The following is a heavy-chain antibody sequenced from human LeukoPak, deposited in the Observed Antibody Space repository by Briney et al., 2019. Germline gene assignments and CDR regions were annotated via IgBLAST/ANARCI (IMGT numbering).Heavy chain of an antibody. CDR3: ARGGVGTIRGSFWGY. V-gene: IGHV4-59*01. J-gene: IGHJ4*02. CDR2: IYYSGNT. D-gene: IGHD1-26*01. CDR1: GGSISSYY. Sequence: PSETLSLTCTVSGGSISSYYWNWIRQPPGKGLEWIGYIYYSGNTNYNPSLKSRVTISVDTSKNQFSLKLSSVTAADTAVYYCARGGVGTIRGSFWGYWGQGTLVTVSS.